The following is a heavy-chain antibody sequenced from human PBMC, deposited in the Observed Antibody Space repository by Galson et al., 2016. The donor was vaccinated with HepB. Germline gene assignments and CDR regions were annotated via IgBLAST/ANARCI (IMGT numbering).Heavy chain of an antibody. CDR3: ARLYGDYEYYFYYYGMDD. V-gene: IGHV4-39*01. Sequence: SETLSLTCTVSGDSISSSRYYWCWIRQPPGKGLEWIGSIYYSGTTYYNPSLKSRVTISVDTSKNQFSLKLSSVTAADTAVYYCARLYGDYEYYFYYYGMDDWGQGTLVTVS. D-gene: IGHD4-17*01. CDR2: IYYSGTT. J-gene: IGHJ6*02. CDR1: GDSISSSRYY.